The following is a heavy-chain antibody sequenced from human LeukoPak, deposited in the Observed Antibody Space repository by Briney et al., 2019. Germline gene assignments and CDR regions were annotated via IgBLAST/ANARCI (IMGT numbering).Heavy chain of an antibody. CDR2: IYYSGST. J-gene: IGHJ3*02. V-gene: IGHV4-59*08. CDR3: ARHGGTGSAFDI. D-gene: IGHD3-16*01. Sequence: SETLSLTCTVSGGSISSYYWSWIRQPPGKGLEWIGYIYYSGSTNYNPSLKSRVTISVDTSKNQFSLKLSSVTAADTAVYYCARHGGTGSAFDIWGQGTMVTVSS. CDR1: GGSISSYY.